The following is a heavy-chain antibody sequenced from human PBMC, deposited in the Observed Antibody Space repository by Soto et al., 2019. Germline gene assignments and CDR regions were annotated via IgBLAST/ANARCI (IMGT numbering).Heavy chain of an antibody. J-gene: IGHJ5*02. Sequence: EVQLVETGGGLIQPGGSLRLSCAASGFTVSNTYMTWVRQPPGKGLECVSVIYTAGGTNYADSVKGRFIISRGNSKNTLYLQMNSLRAEDTAVYYCARALPVAKGGFDPWGQGTLVTVSS. CDR1: GFTVSNTY. D-gene: IGHD2-2*01. V-gene: IGHV3-53*02. CDR3: ARALPVAKGGFDP. CDR2: IYTAGGT.